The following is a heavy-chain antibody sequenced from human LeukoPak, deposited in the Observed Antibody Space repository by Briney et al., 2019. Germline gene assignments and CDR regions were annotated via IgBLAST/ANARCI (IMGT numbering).Heavy chain of an antibody. CDR3: ARDRAGDKKYFDY. V-gene: IGHV3-7*01. D-gene: IGHD6-13*01. CDR1: GFTFSSYW. J-gene: IGHJ4*02. Sequence: GGSLRLSSADSGFTFSSYWMSWVRQAPGKGLEWVANIKQDGSEKYYVDSVKGRFTISRDNAKNSLYLQMNSLRAEDTAVYYCARDRAGDKKYFDYWGQGTLVTVSS. CDR2: IKQDGSEK.